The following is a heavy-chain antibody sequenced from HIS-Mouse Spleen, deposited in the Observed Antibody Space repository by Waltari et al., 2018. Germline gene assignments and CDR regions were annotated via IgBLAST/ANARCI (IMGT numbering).Heavy chain of an antibody. J-gene: IGHJ2*01. D-gene: IGHD2-21*01. V-gene: IGHV3-30*04. CDR2: ISYDGSNK. Sequence: QVQLVDSGGGVVEPGRSLILACAAAGFTFSSYALPWVRQATGKGLEWVAVISYDGSNKYYADSVQGRFTISRDNSKNTLYLQMNSLRAEDTAVYYCARDTVPHTLYFDLWGRGTLVTVSS. CDR1: GFTFSSYA. CDR3: ARDTVPHTLYFDL.